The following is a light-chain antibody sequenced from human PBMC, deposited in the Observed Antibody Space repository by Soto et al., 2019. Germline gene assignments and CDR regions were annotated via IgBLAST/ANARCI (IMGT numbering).Light chain of an antibody. CDR3: SSYTLSSTVL. V-gene: IGLV2-14*01. CDR2: DVT. Sequence: QSALTQPASVSGSPGQSITISCTGTSSDVGAYDYVSWYQQHPGKAPKLMIYDVTYRPSGISNRFSGSKSGNTASLTISGLQAEDEADYYCSSYTLSSTVLFGGGTQLTVL. J-gene: IGLJ2*01. CDR1: SSDVGAYDY.